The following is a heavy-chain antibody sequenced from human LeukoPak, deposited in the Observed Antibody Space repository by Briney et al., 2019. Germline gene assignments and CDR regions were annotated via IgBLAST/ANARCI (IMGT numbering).Heavy chain of an antibody. V-gene: IGHV3-33*01. D-gene: IGHD5-18*01. CDR1: GFTFSSYG. Sequence: GGSLRLSCAASGFTFSSYGMHWVRQAPGKGLEWVAVIWYDGSNKYYADSVKGRFTISRDNAENTLYLQMNSLRAEDTAVYYCARDGDTALVPVDYWGQGTLVTVSS. CDR3: ARDGDTALVPVDY. J-gene: IGHJ4*02. CDR2: IWYDGSNK.